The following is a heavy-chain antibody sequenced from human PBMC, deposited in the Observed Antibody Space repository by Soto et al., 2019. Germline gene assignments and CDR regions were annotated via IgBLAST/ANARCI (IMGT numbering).Heavy chain of an antibody. CDR1: GFTFSSYG. D-gene: IGHD3-10*01. V-gene: IGHV3-30*18. CDR2: ISFDGSNK. J-gene: IGHJ4*02. CDR3: AKDSAGSGSYYNNPDY. Sequence: QVQLVESGGGVVQPGRSLRLSCAASGFTFSSYGMHWVRQAPGKGLEWVAVISFDGSNKYYADSVKGRFTISRDNSKNTLYLQMNSLRAEDTAVYYCAKDSAGSGSYYNNPDYWGQGTLVTVSS.